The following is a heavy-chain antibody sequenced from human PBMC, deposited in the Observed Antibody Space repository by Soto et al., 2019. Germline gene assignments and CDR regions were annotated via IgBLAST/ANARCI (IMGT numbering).Heavy chain of an antibody. Sequence: QVQLQESGPGLVRPSQTLSLTCTVSGDSISSGGYYWSWIRHHPGKGLEWIGYIYYSGYAYYNPSLKIRVTISVDTSKNQFSLTLTSMTAADTAVYYCARVDYHGSGRLDSWGQGTLVTVSS. CDR1: GDSISSGGYY. J-gene: IGHJ4*02. CDR3: ARVDYHGSGRLDS. D-gene: IGHD3-10*01. CDR2: IYYSGYA. V-gene: IGHV4-31*03.